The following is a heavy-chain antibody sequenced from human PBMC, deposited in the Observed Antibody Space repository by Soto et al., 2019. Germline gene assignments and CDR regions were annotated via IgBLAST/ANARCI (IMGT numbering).Heavy chain of an antibody. CDR1: GDSISSYY. CDR3: ARHIAAAGTLDV. Sequence: QVQLQESSQGLVKPSETLSLTCTVSGDSISSYYWSWIRQPPGKGLEWIGYAYYSGRTKYNPSLKSRVSIAIATHKPQFSLKLSSVTAADTAVYYCARHIAAAGTLDVWGQGTLVTVSS. J-gene: IGHJ4*02. D-gene: IGHD6-13*01. V-gene: IGHV4-59*08. CDR2: AYYSGRT.